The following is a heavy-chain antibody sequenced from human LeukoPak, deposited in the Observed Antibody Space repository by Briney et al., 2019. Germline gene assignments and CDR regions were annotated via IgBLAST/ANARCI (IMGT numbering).Heavy chain of an antibody. D-gene: IGHD6-6*01. CDR2: IYHSGST. CDR1: GYSISSGYY. Sequence: PSETLSLTCAVSGYSISSGYYWGWVRQPPGKGLEWIGSIYHSGSTYYNPSLKSRVTITVDTSKNHFPLPLSSVTAADTAVYYCARASGSSSSLYYYYYMDVWGKETTVTVS. V-gene: IGHV4-38-2*01. J-gene: IGHJ6*03. CDR3: ARASGSSSSLYYYYYMDV.